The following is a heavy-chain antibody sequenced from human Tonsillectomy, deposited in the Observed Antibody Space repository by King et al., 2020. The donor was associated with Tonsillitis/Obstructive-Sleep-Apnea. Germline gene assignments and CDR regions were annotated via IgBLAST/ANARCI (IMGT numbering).Heavy chain of an antibody. CDR2: ISWNSNTI. V-gene: IGHV3-9*01. CDR1: GFTFDDYA. Sequence: VQLVQSGGGLVQPGRSLRLSCAASGFTFDDYAMHWVRQAPGKGLEWVSGISWNSNTIGYEDSVKGRFTISRDNAKNSLYLQMNSLRAEDTALYYCAKDRVPYCGGDCHFGGWGQGTLVTVSS. CDR3: AKDRVPYCGGDCHFGG. J-gene: IGHJ4*02. D-gene: IGHD2-21*01.